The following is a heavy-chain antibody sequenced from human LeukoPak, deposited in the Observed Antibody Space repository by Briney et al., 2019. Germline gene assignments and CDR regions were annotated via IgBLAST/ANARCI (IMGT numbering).Heavy chain of an antibody. D-gene: IGHD5-18*01. CDR1: GFTFSSYA. J-gene: IGHJ4*02. CDR3: AREAPNHYIYGFDF. CDR2: ISYDGSNK. V-gene: IGHV3-30-3*01. Sequence: GGSLRLSCAASGFTFSSYAMHWVRQAPGKGLEWMAVISYDGSNKYYADSVKGRFTISRDNSKNTLYLQMNSLRAEDTAVYYCAREAPNHYIYGFDFWGQGTLVTVSS.